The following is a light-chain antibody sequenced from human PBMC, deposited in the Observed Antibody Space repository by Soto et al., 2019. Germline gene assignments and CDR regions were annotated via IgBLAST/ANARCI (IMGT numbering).Light chain of an antibody. CDR3: QQYGSSPET. V-gene: IGKV3-20*01. Sequence: EIVLTQSPGTLSLSPGERDTLSCRASQSVSSSYLAWYQQKPGQAPRLLIYGASSRATGIPDRFSGSGSGTDFTLTISRLEPEDFAVYYCQQYGSSPETVGQGTQVEIK. CDR2: GAS. J-gene: IGKJ1*01. CDR1: QSVSSSY.